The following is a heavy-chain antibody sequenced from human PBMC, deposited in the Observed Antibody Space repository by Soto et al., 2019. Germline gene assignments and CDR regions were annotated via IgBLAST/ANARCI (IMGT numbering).Heavy chain of an antibody. Sequence: SETLSLTCTVSGGSISSGGYYWSWIRQHPGKGLEWIGYIYYSGSTYYNPSLKSRVTISVDTSKNQFSLKLSSVTAADTAVYYCARAQYSGSLPFDYWGQGTLVTVSS. CDR3: ARAQYSGSLPFDY. CDR2: IYYSGST. V-gene: IGHV4-31*03. D-gene: IGHD1-26*01. J-gene: IGHJ4*02. CDR1: GGSISSGGYY.